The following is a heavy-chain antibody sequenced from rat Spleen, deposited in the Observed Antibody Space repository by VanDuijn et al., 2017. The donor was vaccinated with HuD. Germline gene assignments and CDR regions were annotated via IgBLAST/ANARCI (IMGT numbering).Heavy chain of an antibody. CDR2: ITSTGGST. V-gene: IGHV5-31*01. CDR3: ARHDGGGDY. D-gene: IGHD1-11*01. Sequence: EVQLVESGGGSVEPGRSLKLSCVASGFTFSNYWMTWIRQAPGKGLEWVASITSTGGSTYYRDSVKGRFTISRDNAKSTLYLQMDSLRSEDTATYYCARHDGGGDYWGQGVMVTVSS. J-gene: IGHJ2*01. CDR1: GFTFSNYW.